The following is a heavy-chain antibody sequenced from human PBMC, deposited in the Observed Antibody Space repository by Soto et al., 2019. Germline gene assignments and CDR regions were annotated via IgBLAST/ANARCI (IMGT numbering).Heavy chain of an antibody. D-gene: IGHD6-19*01. CDR2: N. CDR3: ARASSGYSSGWFFDY. J-gene: IGHJ4*02. V-gene: IGHV6-1*01. Sequence: NDYAVSVQSRITINPDTSKNQFSLQLNSVPPEDTDVYYCARASSGYSSGWFFDYWGQGTLVTVSS.